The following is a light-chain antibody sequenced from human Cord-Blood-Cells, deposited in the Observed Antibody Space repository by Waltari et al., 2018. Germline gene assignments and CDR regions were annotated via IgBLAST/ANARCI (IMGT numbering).Light chain of an antibody. CDR2: GAS. CDR1: QSVSSSY. CDR3: QQYGSSPLYT. Sequence: EIVLTQSPGTLSLSPGERATLSCRASQSVSSSYLAWYQQKPGQAPRLLIYGASSRTTGIPDRFSGSGSGTEFTLTISRLETEDFAVYYCQQYGSSPLYTFGQGTKLGIK. J-gene: IGKJ2*01. V-gene: IGKV3-20*01.